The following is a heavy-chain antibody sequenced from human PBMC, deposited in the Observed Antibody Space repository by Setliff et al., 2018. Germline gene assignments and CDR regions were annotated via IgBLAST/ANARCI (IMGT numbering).Heavy chain of an antibody. CDR2: IIPIFGTT. V-gene: IGHV1-69*05. D-gene: IGHD3-22*01. CDR1: GGAFSNYG. J-gene: IGHJ6*03. Sequence: SVKVSCKASGGAFSNYGITWVRQAPGQGLEWMGGIIPIFGTTTYAQKFQGRVTIITDESTTTAYMELSSLRSDDTAVYYCAREGVDSRSSTDYRYYMDVWGKGTTVTVSS. CDR3: AREGVDSRSSTDYRYYMDV.